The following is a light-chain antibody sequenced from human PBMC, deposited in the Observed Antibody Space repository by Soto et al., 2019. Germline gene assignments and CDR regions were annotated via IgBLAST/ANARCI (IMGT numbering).Light chain of an antibody. V-gene: IGKV1-5*03. J-gene: IGKJ1*01. CDR1: QSISSW. CDR3: QPYNSYSWT. Sequence: DSQMTQAPSTLSASVGDRVSMACGASQSISSWLAWYQQKPGKAPKLLIYKASSLEIGVPSRFSGRGSGTEFTFTISSLQPDDFATYFCQPYNSYSWTFGQGTKVDIK. CDR2: KAS.